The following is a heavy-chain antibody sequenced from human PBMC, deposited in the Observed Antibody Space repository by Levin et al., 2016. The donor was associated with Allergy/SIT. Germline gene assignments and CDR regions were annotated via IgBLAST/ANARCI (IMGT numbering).Heavy chain of an antibody. Sequence: WIRQPPGKGLEWVSVTSGSGGTTYYADSVKGRFTLSRDNSKNTLYLQMNSLRAEDTAVYYCAKGIGSSGRTPSDYWGQGTLVTVSS. J-gene: IGHJ4*02. CDR3: AKGIGSSGRTPSDY. CDR2: TSGSGGTT. D-gene: IGHD6-19*01. V-gene: IGHV3-23*01.